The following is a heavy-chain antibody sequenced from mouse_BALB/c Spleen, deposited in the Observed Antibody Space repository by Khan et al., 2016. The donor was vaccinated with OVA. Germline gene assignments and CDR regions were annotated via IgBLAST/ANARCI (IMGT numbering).Heavy chain of an antibody. J-gene: IGHJ3*01. CDR1: GYTLTDYG. V-gene: IGHV9-3-1*01. D-gene: IGHD2-1*01. CDR2: INTYTGEP. CDR3: ASSDVNYKFTY. Sequence: QIQLVQSGPELKKPGETVKISCKASGYTLTDYGMNWVKQAPGKGLKWMGWINTYTGEPTYADDFKGRFAFSLETSASTAYLQVTNLKNEDTSTYFCASSDVNYKFTYWGQGTLVTVSA.